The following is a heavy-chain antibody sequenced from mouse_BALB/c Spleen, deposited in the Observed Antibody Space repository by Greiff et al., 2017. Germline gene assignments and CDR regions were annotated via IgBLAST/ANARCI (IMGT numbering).Heavy chain of an antibody. J-gene: IGHJ4*01. CDR2: IYYSGTI. CDR1: GISITTGNYR. Sequence: EVQRVESGPGLVKPSQTVSLTCTVTGISITTGNYRWSWIRPFPGNKLEWIGYIYYSGTITYNPSHTSRTTITRDTSKNQCFLIMNSLTAEDTVTYDCAREGDDRYGGYAMDYWGQGTSVTVSS. D-gene: IGHD2-14*01. CDR3: AREGDDRYGGYAMDY. V-gene: IGHV3-5*02.